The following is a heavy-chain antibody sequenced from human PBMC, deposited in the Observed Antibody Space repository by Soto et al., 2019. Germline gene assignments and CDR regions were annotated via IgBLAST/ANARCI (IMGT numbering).Heavy chain of an antibody. J-gene: IGHJ6*02. CDR3: AREYYYDSSGYSSGMDV. CDR1: GGSISSGGYS. D-gene: IGHD3-22*01. Sequence: QLQLQESGSGLVKPSQTLSLTCAVSGGSISSGGYSWSWIRQPPGKGLEWIGYIYHSGSTYYNPSLKSRVTISVDRSKNQFFLKLSSVTAADTAVYYCAREYYYDSSGYSSGMDVWGQGTTVTVSS. CDR2: IYHSGST. V-gene: IGHV4-30-2*01.